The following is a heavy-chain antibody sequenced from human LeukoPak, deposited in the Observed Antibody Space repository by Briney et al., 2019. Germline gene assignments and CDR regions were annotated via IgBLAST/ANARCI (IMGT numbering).Heavy chain of an antibody. J-gene: IGHJ5*02. Sequence: ASVKVSCKASGYTFTGYLIHWLRQAPGQGLEWMGWINPNSGGTNYAQKFQGRVTMTRDTSISTANMELSSLRSDDTAIYYCARADSSNWYWFDPWGQGTLVTVSS. CDR3: ARADSSNWYWFDP. V-gene: IGHV1-2*02. D-gene: IGHD4-11*01. CDR1: GYTFTGYL. CDR2: INPNSGGT.